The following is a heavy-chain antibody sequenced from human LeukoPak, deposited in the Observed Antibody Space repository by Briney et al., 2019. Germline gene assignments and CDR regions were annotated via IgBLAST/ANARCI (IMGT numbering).Heavy chain of an antibody. CDR2: IDPNSGGT. V-gene: IGHV1-2*02. J-gene: IGHJ5*02. CDR3: ATPSSSSWYGFDP. CDR1: GYTFTGYY. Sequence: ASVKVSCKAAGYTFTGYYMFWVRQAPGQGLEWMGWIDPNSGGTNYAQKFQGRVTMTRDTSISTAYMELSRLTSADTAVYRCATPSSSSWYGFDPWGQGTLVTVSS. D-gene: IGHD6-13*01.